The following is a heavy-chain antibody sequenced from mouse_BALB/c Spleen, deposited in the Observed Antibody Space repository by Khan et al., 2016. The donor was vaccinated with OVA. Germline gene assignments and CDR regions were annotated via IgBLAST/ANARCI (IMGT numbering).Heavy chain of an antibody. D-gene: IGHD2-1*01. CDR3: ARGHYGNPFAY. V-gene: IGHV5-4*02. CDR1: GFIFSDYY. CDR2: MSDGGSYT. J-gene: IGHJ3*01. Sequence: EVELVESGGGLVKPGGSLKLSCAASGFIFSDYYMYWVRQTPEKRLEWVASMSDGGSYTYYLDNVKGRFAISRDNAKNNLYLQMSSLKSEDIAMYYCARGHYGNPFAYWGQGTLVTVSA.